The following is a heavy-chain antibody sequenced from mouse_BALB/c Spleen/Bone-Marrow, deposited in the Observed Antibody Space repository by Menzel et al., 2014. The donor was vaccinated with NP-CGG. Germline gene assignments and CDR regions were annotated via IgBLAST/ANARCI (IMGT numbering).Heavy chain of an antibody. V-gene: IGHV7-3*02. D-gene: IGHD2-3*01. CDR2: IRNKANGYTT. CDR1: GFTFTDYY. CDR3: ARWLLRAMDY. J-gene: IGHJ4*01. Sequence: EVKLMESGGGLVQPGGSLRLSCATSGFTFTDYYMSWVRRPPGKALEWLGFIRNKANGYTTEYSASVKGRFTISRDNSQSILYLQMNTLRAEDSATYYCARWLLRAMDYWGQGTSVTVSS.